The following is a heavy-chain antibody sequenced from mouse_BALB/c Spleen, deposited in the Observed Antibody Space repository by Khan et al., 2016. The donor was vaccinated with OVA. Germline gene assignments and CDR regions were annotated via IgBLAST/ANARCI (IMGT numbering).Heavy chain of an antibody. J-gene: IGHJ3*01. CDR1: GFSLTGYG. CDR2: IWGDGST. CDR3: ARELRLGGFAY. Sequence: VQLKESGPGLVAPSQSLSITCTVSGFSLTGYGINWVRQPPGKDLEWLGMIWGDGSTDYNSALKSRLSISKDNSKSQVFLKMNSLQTDDTARYXCARELRLGGFAYWGQGTLVTVSA. V-gene: IGHV2-6-7*01. D-gene: IGHD1-2*01.